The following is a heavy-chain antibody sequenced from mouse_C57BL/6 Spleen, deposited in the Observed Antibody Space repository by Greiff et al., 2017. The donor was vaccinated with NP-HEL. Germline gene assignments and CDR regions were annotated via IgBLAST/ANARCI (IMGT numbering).Heavy chain of an antibody. V-gene: IGHV5-6*01. J-gene: IGHJ2*01. CDR2: ISSGGSYT. CDR1: GFTFSSYG. CDR3: AGSFDY. Sequence: EVQVVESGGDLVKPGGSLKLSCAASGFTFSSYGMSWVRQTPDKRLEWVATISSGGSYTYYPDSVKGRFTISRDNAKNTLYLQMSSLKSEDTAMYYCAGSFDYWGQGTTLTVSS.